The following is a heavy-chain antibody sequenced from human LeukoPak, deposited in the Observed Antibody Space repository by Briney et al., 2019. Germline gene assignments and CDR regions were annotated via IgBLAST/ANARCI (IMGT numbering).Heavy chain of an antibody. CDR1: GYTFTGYY. CDR2: INPNSGGT. J-gene: IGHJ5*02. D-gene: IGHD3-10*01. Sequence: ASVKVSCKASGYTFTGYYMHWVRQAPGQGLEWMGWINPNSGGTNYAQKFQGRVTMTRDTSISTAYMELSRLRSDDTAVYYCARDSATMVRGVPFDPWGQGTLVTVSS. V-gene: IGHV1-2*02. CDR3: ARDSATMVRGVPFDP.